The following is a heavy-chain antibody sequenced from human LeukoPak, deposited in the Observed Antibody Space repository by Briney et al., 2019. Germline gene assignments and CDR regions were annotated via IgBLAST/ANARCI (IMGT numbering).Heavy chain of an antibody. CDR3: AREVSDYDILTGWIDY. CDR1: YGSISDISYY. D-gene: IGHD3-9*01. Sequence: SETLSLTCTVSYGSISDISYYWGWIRQPAGKGLEWIGRIYTSGTTNYNPSLKSRVTISVGTSKSQFSLKLSSVTAADTAVYYCAREVSDYDILTGWIDYWGQGALVSVSS. CDR2: IYTSGTT. J-gene: IGHJ4*02. V-gene: IGHV4-61*02.